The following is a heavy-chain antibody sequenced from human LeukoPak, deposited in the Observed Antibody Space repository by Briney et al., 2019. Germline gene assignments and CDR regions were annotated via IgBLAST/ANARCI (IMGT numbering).Heavy chain of an antibody. CDR3: ARDLGYFWSGYYRCYMDV. J-gene: IGHJ6*03. V-gene: IGHV3-7*01. Sequence: GGSLRLSCAASGFTFSSYWMSWVRQAPGKGLEWVANIKQDGSEKYYVDSVKGRFTISRDNAKNSLYLQMNSLRAEDTAVYYCARDLGYFWSGYYRCYMDVWGKGTTVTVSS. CDR1: GFTFSSYW. CDR2: IKQDGSEK. D-gene: IGHD3-3*01.